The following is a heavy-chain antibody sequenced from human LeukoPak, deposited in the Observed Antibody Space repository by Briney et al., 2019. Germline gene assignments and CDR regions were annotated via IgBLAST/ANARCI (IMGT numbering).Heavy chain of an antibody. V-gene: IGHV3-23*01. CDR1: GFTFSSYA. D-gene: IGHD6-19*01. Sequence: GGSLRLSCAASGFTFSSYAMSWVRQPPGKGLEWVSGFIVSGDTTFYADSVKGRFTISRDNSKNALYLQMNSLRADDTAVYYCAKDATSGWGYFDYWGQGTLATVSS. CDR3: AKDATSGWGYFDY. J-gene: IGHJ4*02. CDR2: FIVSGDTT.